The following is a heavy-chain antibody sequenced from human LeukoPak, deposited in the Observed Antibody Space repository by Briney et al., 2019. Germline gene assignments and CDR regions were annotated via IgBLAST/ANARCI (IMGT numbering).Heavy chain of an antibody. V-gene: IGHV3-20*04. CDR3: ARDRTMTTVTDFDS. J-gene: IGHJ4*02. D-gene: IGHD4-17*01. CDR1: GFIFDDYA. CDR2: ITWNGGST. Sequence: GGSLRLSCAASGFIFDDYAMSWVRQAPGRGLEWVSVITWNGGSTSYADSVKGRFTISRDNAKNSLYLRMNSLRAEDTALYYCARDRTMTTVTDFDSWGQGTLVTVSS.